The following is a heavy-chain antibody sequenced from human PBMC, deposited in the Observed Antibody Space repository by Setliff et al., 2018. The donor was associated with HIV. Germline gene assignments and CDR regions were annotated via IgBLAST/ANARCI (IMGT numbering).Heavy chain of an antibody. Sequence: SETLSLTCTVSGGSISSGGYYWSWIRQHPGQGLEWIVYILYSGSTYYNPSLKSRVTVSVDTSKNQFSLKLSSVTAADTAVYYCARGRSRWTYYNYYYMDVWGKGTTVTVSS. J-gene: IGHJ6*03. CDR1: GGSISSGGYY. D-gene: IGHD6-13*01. CDR2: ILYSGST. V-gene: IGHV4-31*03. CDR3: ARGRSRWTYYNYYYMDV.